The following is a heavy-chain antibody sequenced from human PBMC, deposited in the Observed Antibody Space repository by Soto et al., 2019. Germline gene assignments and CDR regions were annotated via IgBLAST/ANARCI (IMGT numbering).Heavy chain of an antibody. CDR3: AKDKEKGLPPPDY. CDR2: ISYDGSNK. CDR1: GFTFSSYC. Sequence: GGSLRLSCAASGFTFSSYCMHWVRQAPGKGLEWVAVISYDGSNKYYADSVKGRFTISRDNSKNTLYLQMNSLRAEDTAVYYCAKDKEKGLPPPDYWGQGTLVTVSS. J-gene: IGHJ4*02. V-gene: IGHV3-30*18.